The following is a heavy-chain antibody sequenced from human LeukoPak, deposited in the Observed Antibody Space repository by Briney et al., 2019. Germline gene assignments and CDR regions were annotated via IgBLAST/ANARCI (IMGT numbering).Heavy chain of an antibody. Sequence: SETLSLTCTVSGGSISSSSYYWGWIRQPPGKGLEWIGSIYYSGSTYYNPSLKSRVTISVDTSKNQFSLKLSSVTAADTAVYYCARDQESSGYSAPTSFDYWGQGTLVTVSS. CDR1: GGSISSSSYY. J-gene: IGHJ4*02. CDR3: ARDQESSGYSAPTSFDY. D-gene: IGHD3-22*01. CDR2: IYYSGST. V-gene: IGHV4-39*07.